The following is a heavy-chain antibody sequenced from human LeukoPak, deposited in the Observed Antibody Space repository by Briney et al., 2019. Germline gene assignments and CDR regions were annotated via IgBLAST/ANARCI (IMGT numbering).Heavy chain of an antibody. D-gene: IGHD2-2*01. CDR2: INPNDCDT. Sequence: ASVKVSCKASGYTYTDYYMHWVRQAPGQGVEWMGWINPNDCDTNYAQKFQGRVTKTRDTSISTANMEVSRLRSDDTAVYYCARANFLYCSSSTCLFDYWGQGTLVTVSS. CDR1: GYTYTDYY. CDR3: ARANFLYCSSSTCLFDY. V-gene: IGHV1-2*02. J-gene: IGHJ4*02.